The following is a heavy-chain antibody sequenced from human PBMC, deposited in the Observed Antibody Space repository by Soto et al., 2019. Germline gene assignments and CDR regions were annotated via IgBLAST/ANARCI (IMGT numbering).Heavy chain of an antibody. CDR2: INPNSGGT. V-gene: IGHV1-2*04. CDR1: GYTFTGYY. Sequence: QVQLVQSGAEVKKPGASVKVSCKASGYTFTGYYMHWVRQAPGQGLGWMGWINPNSGGTNYAQKFQGWVTLTRDTSISTAYMELSRLKSDDTAVYYCAVGVVPAAIRFDYWGQGTLVTVSS. D-gene: IGHD2-2*01. CDR3: AVGVVPAAIRFDY. J-gene: IGHJ4*02.